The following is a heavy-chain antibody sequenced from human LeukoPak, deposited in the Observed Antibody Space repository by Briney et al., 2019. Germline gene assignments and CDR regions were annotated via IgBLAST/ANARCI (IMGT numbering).Heavy chain of an antibody. J-gene: IGHJ5*02. CDR1: GGSFSGYY. Sequence: SETLSLTCAVYGGSFSGYYWSWIRQPPGKGLEWIGEINHSGSTNYNPSLKSRVTISVDTSKNQFSLKLSSVTAADTAVYYCAREGTNWFDPWGQGTLVTVSS. CDR2: INHSGST. CDR3: AREGTNWFDP. V-gene: IGHV4-34*01.